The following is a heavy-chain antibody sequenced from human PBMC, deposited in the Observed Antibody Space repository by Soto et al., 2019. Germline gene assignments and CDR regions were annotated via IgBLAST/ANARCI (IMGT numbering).Heavy chain of an antibody. Sequence: QVQLVESGGGVVQPGRSLRLSCAASGFTFSSYAMHWVRQAPGKGLEWVAVISYDGSNKYYADSVKSRFSISRDDSRNTVSLQMNSLGVEDTATYYCTRILWSSRRDALDIWGQGTTVTVSS. CDR2: ISYDGSNK. D-gene: IGHD2-21*01. J-gene: IGHJ6*02. V-gene: IGHV3-30-3*01. CDR1: GFTFSSYA. CDR3: TRILWSSRRDALDI.